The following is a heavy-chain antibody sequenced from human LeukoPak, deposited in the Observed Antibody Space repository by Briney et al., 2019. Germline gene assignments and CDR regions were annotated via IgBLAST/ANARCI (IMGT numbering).Heavy chain of an antibody. CDR3: ARSEDYDSSPSFDY. J-gene: IGHJ4*02. CDR2: ISAYNGNT. V-gene: IGHV1-18*01. CDR1: GYTFTSYG. Sequence: ASVKVSCKASGYTFTSYGISWVRQAPGQGLEWMGWISAYNGNTNYAQKLQGRVTMTTDTSTGTAYMELRSLRSDDTAVYYCARSEDYDSSPSFDYWGQGTLVTVSS. D-gene: IGHD3-22*01.